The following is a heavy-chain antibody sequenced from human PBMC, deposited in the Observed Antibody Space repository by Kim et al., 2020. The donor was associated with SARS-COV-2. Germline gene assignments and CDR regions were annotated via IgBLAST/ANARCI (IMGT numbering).Heavy chain of an antibody. Sequence: NTNYAQKIQGRVTMTTDTSTSTAYMELRSLRSDDTAVYYCARVEDYYNDYWGQGTLVTVSS. J-gene: IGHJ4*02. CDR2: NT. CDR3: ARVEDYYNDY. D-gene: IGHD2-15*01. V-gene: IGHV1-18*01.